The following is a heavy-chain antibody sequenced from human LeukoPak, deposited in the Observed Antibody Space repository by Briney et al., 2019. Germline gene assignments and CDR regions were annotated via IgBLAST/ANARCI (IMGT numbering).Heavy chain of an antibody. CDR3: ARGGGTIKGYFDL. CDR1: GYSISGGYY. V-gene: IGHV4-38-2*01. J-gene: IGHJ2*01. D-gene: IGHD1-1*01. Sequence: SETLSLTCAVSGYSISGGYYWGWIRQPPGKGLEWIGSIFHSGTTYYNPSLKSRVTISVDTSKNQFSLKLSSVTAADTAVYCCARGGGTIKGYFDLWGRGTLVTVSS. CDR2: IFHSGTT.